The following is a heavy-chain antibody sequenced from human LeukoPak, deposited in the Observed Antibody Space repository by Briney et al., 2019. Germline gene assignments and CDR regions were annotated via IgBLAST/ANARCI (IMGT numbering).Heavy chain of an antibody. CDR1: GFTFDDYA. D-gene: IGHD6-19*01. V-gene: IGHV3-9*01. Sequence: GGSLRLSCAASGFTFDDYAMHWVRQAPGKGLEWVSGISWNSGSIGYADSVKGRFTISRDNAKNSLYLQMNSLRAEDTALYYCAKDMGYSSGWPFDYWGQGTLVTVPS. J-gene: IGHJ4*02. CDR2: ISWNSGSI. CDR3: AKDMGYSSGWPFDY.